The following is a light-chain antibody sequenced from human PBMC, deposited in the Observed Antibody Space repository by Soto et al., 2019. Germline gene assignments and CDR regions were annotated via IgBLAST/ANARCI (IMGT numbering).Light chain of an antibody. CDR1: QSISPY. CDR2: MAS. CDR3: QQSNSYPWT. V-gene: IGKV1-5*03. J-gene: IGKJ1*01. Sequence: DIQMTQSPSTLSASAGDRVTITCRASQSISPYLAWYQQKPGKAPKLLIYMASSLQSGVPSRFSGSGSGTAFTLTISSLQPDDFAAYYCQQSNSYPWTFGQGTQVDIK.